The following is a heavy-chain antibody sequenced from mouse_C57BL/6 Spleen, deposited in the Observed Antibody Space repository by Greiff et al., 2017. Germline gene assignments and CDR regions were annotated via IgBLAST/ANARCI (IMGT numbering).Heavy chain of an antibody. CDR1: GYSFTDYY. J-gene: IGHJ4*01. Sequence: EVQLQQSGPELVKPGASVKLSCKASGYSFTDYYMHWVKQSNGQSLEWIGVINPNYGTTSYNQQFKGKATLTVDQSSSTAYMQLNSLTSEDSAVYYCARDDYYGCSGGAVDYWGQGTSVTVSS. CDR3: ARDDYYGCSGGAVDY. V-gene: IGHV1-39*01. D-gene: IGHD1-1*01. CDR2: INPNYGTT.